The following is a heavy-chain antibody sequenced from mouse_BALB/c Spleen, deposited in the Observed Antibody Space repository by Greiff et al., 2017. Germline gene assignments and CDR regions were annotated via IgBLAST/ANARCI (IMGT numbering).Heavy chain of an antibody. V-gene: IGHV5-6-5*01. CDR1: GFTFSSYA. J-gene: IGHJ2*01. Sequence: EVHLVESGGGLVKPGGSLKLSCAASGFTFSSYAMSWVRQTPEKRLEWVASISSGGSTYYPDSVKGRFTISRDNARNILYLQMSSLRSEDTAMYYCAREEDFDYWGQGTTLTVSA. CDR3: AREEDFDY. CDR2: ISSGGST.